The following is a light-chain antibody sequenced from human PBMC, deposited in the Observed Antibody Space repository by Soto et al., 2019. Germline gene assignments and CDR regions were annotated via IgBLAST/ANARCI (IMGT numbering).Light chain of an antibody. CDR1: QGIRNY. CDR2: AAS. V-gene: IGKV1-9*01. J-gene: IGKJ1*01. CDR3: QQLNNYPRT. Sequence: IQLTQSPASLPASLGDRVTITCRASQGIRNYLDWYQQKPGKAPNLLIYAASTLQSGVPSRFRASGSGTDLTLTISSLQPEDFETYYCQQLNNYPRTFGQGTKVDIK.